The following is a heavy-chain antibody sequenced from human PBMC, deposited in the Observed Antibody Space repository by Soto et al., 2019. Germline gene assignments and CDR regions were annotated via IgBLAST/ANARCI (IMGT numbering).Heavy chain of an antibody. CDR1: GYTFTSYG. CDR2: ISAYNGNT. CDR3: ARDRGITGTFRALQDWFDP. Sequence: RASVKVSCKASGYTFTSYGISWVRQAPGQGLEWMGWISAYNGNTNYAQKLQGRVTMTTDTSTSTAYMELRSLRSDDTAVYYCARDRGITGTFRALQDWFDPWGQGTLVTVSS. J-gene: IGHJ5*02. D-gene: IGHD1-7*01. V-gene: IGHV1-18*01.